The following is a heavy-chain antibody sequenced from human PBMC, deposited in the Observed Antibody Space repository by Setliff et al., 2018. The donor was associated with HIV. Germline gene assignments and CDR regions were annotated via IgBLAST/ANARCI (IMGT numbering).Heavy chain of an antibody. CDR3: ARVPPLKAFGGVISLYYFDY. D-gene: IGHD3-16*02. CDR2: IYYSGST. Sequence: PSETLSLTCSVSGGSISTGGYYWSWIRQHPGEGLEWIGYIYYSGSTYYYPSLKSRVTISVDTSKNQFSLKLSSVTAADTAVYYCARVPPLKAFGGVISLYYFDYWGQGTLVTVSS. CDR1: GGSISTGGYY. V-gene: IGHV4-31*03. J-gene: IGHJ4*02.